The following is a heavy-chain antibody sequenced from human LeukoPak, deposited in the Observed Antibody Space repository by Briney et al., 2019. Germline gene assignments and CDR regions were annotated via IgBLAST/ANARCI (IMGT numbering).Heavy chain of an antibody. D-gene: IGHD1-14*01. CDR2: IYYSEGT. J-gene: IGHJ4*02. Sequence: SETLSPTCTVSGGSISSYYWSWIRQPPGKGLEWIGYIYYSEGTNYNPSLKSRVTISVDTSKNQFSLKLSSVTAADTAVYYCARDQNPRGYWGQGTRPTVSS. CDR3: ARDQNPRGY. V-gene: IGHV4-59*01. CDR1: GGSISSYY.